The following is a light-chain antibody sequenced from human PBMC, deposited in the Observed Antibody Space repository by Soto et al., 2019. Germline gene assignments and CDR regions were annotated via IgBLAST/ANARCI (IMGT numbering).Light chain of an antibody. CDR1: QSVLYGSDNENN. CDR2: WAS. J-gene: IGKJ2*01. Sequence: DIVMTQSPDSLAVSLGERATIHCKSSQSVLYGSDNENNLAWYQQKPGQPPKLLIYWASTRESGVPARFSGSGSGTDFTLTISSLQPEDFATYYCLQHNSYPYTFGQGTKLEIK. CDR3: LQHNSYPYT. V-gene: IGKV4-1*01.